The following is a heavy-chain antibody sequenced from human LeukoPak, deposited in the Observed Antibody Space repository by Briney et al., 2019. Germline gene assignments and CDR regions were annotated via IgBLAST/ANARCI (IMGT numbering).Heavy chain of an antibody. Sequence: PGGSLRLSCAASGFTFSSYWMSWVRQAPGKGLEWVANIKQDGSEKYYVDSVKGRFTISRDNAKNSLYLQMNSLRAEDTAVYYCARGQSLWEMATISDAFDIWGQGTMVTVSS. J-gene: IGHJ3*02. CDR2: IKQDGSEK. V-gene: IGHV3-7*01. CDR3: ARGQSLWEMATISDAFDI. CDR1: GFTFSSYW. D-gene: IGHD5-24*01.